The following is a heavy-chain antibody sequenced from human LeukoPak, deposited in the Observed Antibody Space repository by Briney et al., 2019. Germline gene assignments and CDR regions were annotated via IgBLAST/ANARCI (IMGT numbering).Heavy chain of an antibody. J-gene: IGHJ4*02. CDR1: SGSISSYY. CDR2: IYHSGST. CDR3: ARDGMSEFDY. Sequence: SETLSLTCTVSSGSISSYYWSWIRQSPGKGLEWIGFIYHSGSTNYNPSLKSRVTMSVDTSENQFSLKLSSVTAADTAVYYCARDGMSEFDYWGQGTLVTVSS. V-gene: IGHV4-59*12. D-gene: IGHD1-26*01.